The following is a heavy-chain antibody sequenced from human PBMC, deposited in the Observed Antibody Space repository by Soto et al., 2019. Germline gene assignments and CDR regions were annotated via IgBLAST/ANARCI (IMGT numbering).Heavy chain of an antibody. CDR3: TTAAKIGWYPFAY. J-gene: IGHJ4*02. CDR2: IKDKTEGETT. CDR1: GFTFSNAW. Sequence: EVQLVESGGGLLKPGGSLRLSCAASGFTFSNAWMNWVRQAPGKGLEWVGRIKDKTEGETTDYAAPVKGRFSISRDDSENTLYLQMNSLRTDDTAVYYCTTAAKIGWYPFAYWGQGTLVTVSS. D-gene: IGHD6-19*01. V-gene: IGHV3-15*01.